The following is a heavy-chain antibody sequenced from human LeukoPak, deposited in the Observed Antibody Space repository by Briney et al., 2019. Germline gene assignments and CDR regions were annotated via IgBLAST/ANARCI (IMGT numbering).Heavy chain of an antibody. D-gene: IGHD2-8*01. CDR1: GFTFSSYT. CDR3: ARDIGVHAFDI. Sequence: PGGSLRLSCAASGFTFSSYTMHWVRQAPGRGLEWVSSISSTSTYIYHADSLKGRFTVSRDNTKNSLYLQMNTLRADDTAVYYCARDIGVHAFDIWGQGTMVTVSS. V-gene: IGHV3-21*01. J-gene: IGHJ3*02. CDR2: ISSTSTYI.